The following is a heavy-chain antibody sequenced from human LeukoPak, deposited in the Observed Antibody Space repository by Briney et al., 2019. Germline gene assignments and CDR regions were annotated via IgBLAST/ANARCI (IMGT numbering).Heavy chain of an antibody. Sequence: GGSLRLSCAASGFTFSSYAMSWVRQAPGKGLEWVAVISYDGSNKYYADSVKGRFTISRDNSKNTLYLQMSSLRPEDTAVYYCAKDRIQLPDYWGQGTLVTVSS. D-gene: IGHD5-18*01. J-gene: IGHJ4*02. CDR2: ISYDGSNK. V-gene: IGHV3-30*18. CDR3: AKDRIQLPDY. CDR1: GFTFSSYA.